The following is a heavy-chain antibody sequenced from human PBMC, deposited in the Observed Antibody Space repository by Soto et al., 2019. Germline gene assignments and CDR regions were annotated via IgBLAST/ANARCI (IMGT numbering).Heavy chain of an antibody. CDR1: GGTFNTYA. J-gene: IGHJ4*02. V-gene: IGHV1-69*19. Sequence: QVQLVQSGAEMKKPGSSVKVSCQSSGGTFNTYAMNWVRQAPGQGPEWMGGISPMFGAANYAPKFQGRVTIPADESTGTSYMQLSSLTSEDTALHFCAREVQVHTPAFVYWGQGTLVTVSS. D-gene: IGHD3-10*01. CDR2: ISPMFGAA. CDR3: AREVQVHTPAFVY.